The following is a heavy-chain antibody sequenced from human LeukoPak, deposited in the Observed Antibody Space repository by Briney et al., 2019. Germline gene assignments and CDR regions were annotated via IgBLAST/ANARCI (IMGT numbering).Heavy chain of an antibody. J-gene: IGHJ6*03. D-gene: IGHD1-1*01. CDR2: IKQDGSEK. CDR1: GFTFSDYS. Sequence: GGSLRLSCAASGFTFSDYSMNWVRQAPGKGLEWVANIKQDGSEKYYVDSVKGRFTITRDNAKNSLYLQMNSLRAEDTAVYYCAREDWNDVNFYYYYYMDVWGKGTTVTVSS. V-gene: IGHV3-7*01. CDR3: AREDWNDVNFYYYYYMDV.